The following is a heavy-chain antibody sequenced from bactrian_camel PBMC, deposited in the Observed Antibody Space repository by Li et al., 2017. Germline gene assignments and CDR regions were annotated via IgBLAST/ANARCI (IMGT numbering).Heavy chain of an antibody. CDR3: ATSWDFVAGTARLGY. J-gene: IGHJ6*01. V-gene: IGHV3-2*01. CDR1: GVPFSNYY. D-gene: IGHD6*01. Sequence: VQLVESGGGLVQPGGSLKLSCAASGVPFSNYYMSWVRQAPGKGLEWVSRSYADGSSTSYADCVKGRFTMSRENAKNTVYLQMNSLKSEDTALYYCATSWDFVAGTARLGYWGQGTQVTVS. CDR2: SYADGSST.